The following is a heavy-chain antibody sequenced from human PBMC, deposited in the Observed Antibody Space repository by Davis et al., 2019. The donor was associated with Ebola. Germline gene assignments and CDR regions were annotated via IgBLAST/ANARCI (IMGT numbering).Heavy chain of an antibody. CDR1: GYTFTTYG. Sequence: AASVKVSCKASGYTFTTYGMHWVRQAPGRGLEWMGWINTNTGNPTYAEGFTGRFVFSLDTSVSTAYLQINSLKTEDTAVYYCASLPDIWGQGTMVTVSS. V-gene: IGHV7-4-1*02. CDR3: ASLPDI. J-gene: IGHJ3*02. CDR2: INTNTGNP.